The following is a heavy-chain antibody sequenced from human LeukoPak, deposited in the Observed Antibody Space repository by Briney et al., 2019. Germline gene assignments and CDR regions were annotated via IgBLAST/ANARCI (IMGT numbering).Heavy chain of an antibody. Sequence: PSETLSLTCTVSGGSISSFYWAWIRQPPGKGLEWIGYIYYTGSTNYNPSLKSRVTISVDTSRTHFSLKLSSVTAADTAVYYCASMTTETTFGYWGQGTLVTVSS. CDR1: GGSISSFY. CDR3: ASMTTETTFGY. J-gene: IGHJ4*02. D-gene: IGHD4-17*01. V-gene: IGHV4-59*08. CDR2: IYYTGST.